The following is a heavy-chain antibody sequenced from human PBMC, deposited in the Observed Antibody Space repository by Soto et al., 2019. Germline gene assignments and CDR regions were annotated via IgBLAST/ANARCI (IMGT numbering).Heavy chain of an antibody. CDR2: IWYDGRTK. V-gene: IGHV3-33*06. CDR3: AKDVNDYGELGLAN. J-gene: IGHJ4*02. Sequence: QVLLVESGGGVVQPGRSLRLSCAASGFTFSRYGMHWVRQAPDKGLEWVALIWYDGRTKNYADSVKGRFTISRDNSRNTLYLQLNSLRADDTAVYCSAKDVNDYGELGLANWGQGTLVTVSS. D-gene: IGHD4-17*01. CDR1: GFTFSRYG.